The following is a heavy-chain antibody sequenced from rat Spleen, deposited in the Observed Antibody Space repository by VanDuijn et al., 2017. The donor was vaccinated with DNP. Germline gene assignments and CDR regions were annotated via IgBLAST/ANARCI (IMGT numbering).Heavy chain of an antibody. CDR1: GFTFSNYH. V-gene: IGHV5-25*01. CDR2: ISSSGGST. J-gene: IGHJ4*01. CDR3: ARVNNNLYYGLDA. Sequence: EVQLVESGGGLVQPGRSLKLSCAASGFTFSNYHMAWVRQAPRKGLEWVASISSSGGSTYYPDSVKGRFTISRDNAKNTLYLQMNSLRSEDTATYYCARVNNNLYYGLDAWGQGTSVTVSS. D-gene: IGHD1-10*01.